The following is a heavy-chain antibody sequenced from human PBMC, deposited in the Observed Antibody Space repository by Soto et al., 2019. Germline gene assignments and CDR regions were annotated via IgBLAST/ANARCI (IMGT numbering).Heavy chain of an antibody. J-gene: IGHJ4*02. V-gene: IGHV3-23*01. CDR3: AKEMVYSSSSRIFSL. Sequence: PGGSLRLSCAASGFTFSSYAMSWVRQAPGKVLEWVSAISGSGGSTYYADSVKGRFTISRDNSKNTLYLQMNSLRAEDTAVYYCAKEMVYSSSSRIFSLWGQGTLVTVSS. CDR2: ISGSGGST. D-gene: IGHD6-6*01. CDR1: GFTFSSYA.